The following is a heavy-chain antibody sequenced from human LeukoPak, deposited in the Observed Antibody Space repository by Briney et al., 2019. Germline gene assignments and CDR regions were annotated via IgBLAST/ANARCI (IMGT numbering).Heavy chain of an antibody. D-gene: IGHD3-16*02. CDR2: IYSGGST. CDR1: GSTVSSNY. CDR3: ASDYDYVWGSYRHKDY. Sequence: GGSLRLSCAASGSTVSSNYMSWVRQAPGKGLEWVSVIYSGGSTYYADSVKGRFTISRDNSKNTLYLQMNSLRAEDTAVYYCASDYDYVWGSYRHKDYWGQGTLVTVSS. J-gene: IGHJ4*02. V-gene: IGHV3-66*02.